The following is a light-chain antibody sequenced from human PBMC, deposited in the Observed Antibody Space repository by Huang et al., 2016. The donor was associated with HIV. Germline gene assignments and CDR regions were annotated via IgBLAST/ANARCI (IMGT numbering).Light chain of an antibody. CDR2: GAS. CDR1: QSVNSN. Sequence: EIEMTQSPATLSVSPGERATLSCRASQSVNSNLAWYQQKPGQAPRPLIFGASTRATGIPARFSGSGSGTEFTLTISSLQSEDFAVYYCQHYNNWPYTFGQGAKVEI. CDR3: QHYNNWPYT. J-gene: IGKJ2*01. V-gene: IGKV3-15*01.